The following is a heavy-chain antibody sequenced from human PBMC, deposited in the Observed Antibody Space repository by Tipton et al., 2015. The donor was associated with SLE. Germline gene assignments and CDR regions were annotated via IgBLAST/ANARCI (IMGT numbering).Heavy chain of an antibody. CDR3: ASGAHAFDI. V-gene: IGHV4-34*01. CDR2: IHHSAGT. Sequence: LRLSCAASGFTFSDYYMSWIRQPPGKGLEWIGQIHHSAGTDYKASLKSRVTISMDTSKNQFSLKLSSVTAADTAVYYCASGAHAFDIWGQGTMVTVSS. J-gene: IGHJ3*02. CDR1: GFTFSDYY.